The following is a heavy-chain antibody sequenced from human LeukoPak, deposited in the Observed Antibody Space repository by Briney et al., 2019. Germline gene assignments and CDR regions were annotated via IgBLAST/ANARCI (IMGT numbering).Heavy chain of an antibody. J-gene: IGHJ4*02. CDR2: ISSSSSTI. CDR3: ARGNYYDSSGYSTRQFDY. Sequence: PGGSLRLSCAASGFTFSSYSMNWVRQAPGKGLEWVSHISSSSSTIYYADSVKGRFTISRDNAKNSLYLQMNSLRAEDTAVYYCARGNYYDSSGYSTRQFDYWGQGTLVTVSS. CDR1: GFTFSSYS. V-gene: IGHV3-48*01. D-gene: IGHD3-22*01.